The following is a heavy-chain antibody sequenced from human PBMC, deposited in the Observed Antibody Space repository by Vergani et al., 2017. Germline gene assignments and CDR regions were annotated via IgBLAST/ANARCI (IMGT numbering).Heavy chain of an antibody. CDR3: ARGRAAAAHHDAFDI. D-gene: IGHD6-13*01. V-gene: IGHV3-48*01. CDR1: GFTFSSYS. CDR2: ISSSSSTI. J-gene: IGHJ3*02. Sequence: EVQLVESGGGLVQPGGSLRLSCAASGFTFSSYSMNWVRQAPGKGLEWVSYISSSSSTIYYADSVKGRFTISRDNAKNSLYLQMNSLRAEDTAVYYCARGRAAAAHHDAFDIWGQGTMVTVSS.